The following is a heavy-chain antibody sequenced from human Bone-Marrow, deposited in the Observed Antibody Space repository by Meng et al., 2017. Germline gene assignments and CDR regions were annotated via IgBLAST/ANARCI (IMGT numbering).Heavy chain of an antibody. Sequence: GESLKISCAASGFTFSSYAMSWVRQAPGKGLEWVSAISGSGGSTYYADSVKGRFTISRDNSKNTLYLQMNSLRAEDTAVYYCTTTPTVTTVKLDPWGQGTLVTVSS. CDR3: TTTPTVTTVKLDP. CDR2: ISGSGGST. J-gene: IGHJ5*02. D-gene: IGHD4-17*01. V-gene: IGHV3-23*01. CDR1: GFTFSSYA.